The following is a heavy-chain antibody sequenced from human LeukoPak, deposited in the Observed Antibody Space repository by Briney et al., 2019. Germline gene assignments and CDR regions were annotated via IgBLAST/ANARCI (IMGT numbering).Heavy chain of an antibody. J-gene: IGHJ4*02. D-gene: IGHD3-22*01. CDR2: ISGSGDNT. Sequence: GGSLRLSCAASGFTFSSYAMSWVRQAPGKGLEWVSAISGSGDNTYYADSLKGRFTISRDNSKNTLYLQMNSLRAEDTAVYYCARPYDSSGYYLHYWGQGTLVTVSS. CDR3: ARPYDSSGYYLHY. V-gene: IGHV3-23*01. CDR1: GFTFSSYA.